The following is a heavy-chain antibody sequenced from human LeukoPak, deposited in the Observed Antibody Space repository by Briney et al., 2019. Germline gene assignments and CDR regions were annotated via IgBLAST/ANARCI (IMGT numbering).Heavy chain of an antibody. CDR3: ASFPGYSSGWYDY. CDR1: GFTFSDYA. J-gene: IGHJ4*02. CDR2: ISGSGGST. Sequence: GGSLRLSCAVSGFTFSDYAMSWVRQAPGKGLEWVSTISGSGGSTYSADSVKGRFTISRDNSRNTLYLQMNSLRAEDTAIYYCASFPGYSSGWYDYWGQGTLVTVSS. V-gene: IGHV3-23*01. D-gene: IGHD6-19*01.